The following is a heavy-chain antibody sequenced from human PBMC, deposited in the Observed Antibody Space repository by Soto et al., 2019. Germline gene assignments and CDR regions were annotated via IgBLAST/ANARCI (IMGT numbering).Heavy chain of an antibody. Sequence: PGESLKISCKGSGYSFTSYWIGWVRQMPGKGLEWMGIIYPGDSDTRYSPSFQGQVTISADKSISTAYLQWSSLKASDTAMYYCAGLIQYCSGGSCYPGGFDYWGQGTLVTVSS. V-gene: IGHV5-51*01. CDR1: GYSFTSYW. J-gene: IGHJ4*02. D-gene: IGHD2-15*01. CDR2: IYPGDSDT. CDR3: AGLIQYCSGGSCYPGGFDY.